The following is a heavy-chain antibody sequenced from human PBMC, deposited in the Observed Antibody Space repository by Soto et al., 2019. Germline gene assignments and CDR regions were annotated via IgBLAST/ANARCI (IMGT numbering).Heavy chain of an antibody. V-gene: IGHV3-48*02. Sequence: EVQLVESGGGLVQPGGSLRLSCAASGFTFSSYNMNWVRQAPGKGLEWISDISKSSTTINYADSVKGRFTISRDNAKNSLYLQMNSLRDEDTAVYYCAKEGGSFYYAGMDVWGQGTTVTVSS. CDR3: AKEGGSFYYAGMDV. CDR1: GFTFSSYN. D-gene: IGHD2-15*01. J-gene: IGHJ6*02. CDR2: ISKSSTTI.